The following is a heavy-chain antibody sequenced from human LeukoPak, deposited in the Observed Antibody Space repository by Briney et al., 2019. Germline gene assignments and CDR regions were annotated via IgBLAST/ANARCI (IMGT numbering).Heavy chain of an antibody. V-gene: IGHV4-39*07. D-gene: IGHD2-2*01. CDR1: GDSITSGSYY. CDR3: AREPMPPFTVQH. CDR2: IYYSGNT. Sequence: SETLSLTCTVSGDSITSGSYYWGWIRQPPGRGLEWIGSIYYSGNTYYNPSLKSRVTISVDTSNNEFSLRLTSVTAADTAVYYCAREPMPPFTVQHWGQGTLVTVSS. J-gene: IGHJ1*01.